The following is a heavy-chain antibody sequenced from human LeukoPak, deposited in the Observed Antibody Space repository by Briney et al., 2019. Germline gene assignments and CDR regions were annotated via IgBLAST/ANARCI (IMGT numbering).Heavy chain of an antibody. J-gene: IGHJ4*02. D-gene: IGHD6-19*01. CDR1: GHIFTSYW. CDR2: IYPGDSDT. Sequence: GESLNISCKGSGHIFTSYWIGWVRQMPGKGLEWMGIIYPGDSDTIYSPSFQGQVTISADKSISTAYLQWSSLKASDTAMYYCARHEVAVAGTTVDYWGQGTLVTVSS. V-gene: IGHV5-51*01. CDR3: ARHEVAVAGTTVDY.